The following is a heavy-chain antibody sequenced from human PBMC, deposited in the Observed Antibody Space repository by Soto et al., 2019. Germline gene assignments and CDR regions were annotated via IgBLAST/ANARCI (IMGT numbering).Heavy chain of an antibody. CDR2: ISSSCSYI. J-gene: IGHJ4*02. CDR1: GFTFSSYS. Sequence: EVQLVESGGGLVKPGGSLRLSCAASGFTFSSYSMNWVRQAPGKGLEWVSSISSSCSYIYYADSVKGRFTISRDNAKKSRNLQMNSLKAEYTGVEYCARDGVLLIRECSGGRCYSENFDYWGPGNLGTVSS. D-gene: IGHD2-15*01. V-gene: IGHV3-21*01. CDR3: ARDGVLLIRECSGGRCYSENFDY.